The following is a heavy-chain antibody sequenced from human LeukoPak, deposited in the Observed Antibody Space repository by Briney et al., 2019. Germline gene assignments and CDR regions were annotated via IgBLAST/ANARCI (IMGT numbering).Heavy chain of an antibody. CDR3: AKDPMVRGVYFDY. CDR2: ISGSGGST. J-gene: IGHJ4*02. CDR1: GFTFSSYA. V-gene: IGHV3-23*01. Sequence: GGSLRLSCAASGFTFSSYAMSWVRQAPGKGLEWVSAISGSGGSTYYADSVKGRFTISRDNSKNTLYLRMNSLRAEDTAVYYCAKDPMVRGVYFDYWGQGTLVTVSS. D-gene: IGHD3-10*01.